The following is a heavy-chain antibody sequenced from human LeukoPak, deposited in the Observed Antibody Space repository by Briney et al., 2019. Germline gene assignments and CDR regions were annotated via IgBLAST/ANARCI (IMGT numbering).Heavy chain of an antibody. CDR1: GGSISSTNW. CDR2: FHLDGRT. V-gene: IGHV4-4*02. Sequence: PSETLSLTCGVSGGSISSTNWWTWVRQPPGKGLEWIGEFHLDGRTNYKPSLQSRLTMSVDFSENHISLKLTSVTAADTAVYYCAREGGPYRPLDYSGQGTLVTVSS. J-gene: IGHJ4*02. CDR3: AREGGPYRPLDY.